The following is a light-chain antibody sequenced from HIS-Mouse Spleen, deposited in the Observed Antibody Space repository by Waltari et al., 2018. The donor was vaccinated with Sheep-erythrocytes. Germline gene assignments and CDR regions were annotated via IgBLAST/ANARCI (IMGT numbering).Light chain of an antibody. CDR2: EGS. J-gene: IGLJ3*02. Sequence: QSALTQPASVSGSPGQSITISCTGTSSDGGSYNLVSWYQQHPGQAPKLMIYEGSKLPSGVSNDFSGSKSGNTASMTISGLQAEDEADYYCCSYAGSSTPWVFGGGTKLTVL. CDR1: SSDGGSYNL. CDR3: CSYAGSSTPWV. V-gene: IGLV2-23*01.